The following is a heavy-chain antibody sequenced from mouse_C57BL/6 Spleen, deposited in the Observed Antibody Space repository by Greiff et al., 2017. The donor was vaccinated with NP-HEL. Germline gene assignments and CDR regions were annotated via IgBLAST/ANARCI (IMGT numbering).Heavy chain of an antibody. CDR3: ARRGDYDFAY. V-gene: IGHV1-59*01. Sequence: QVQLQQPGAELVRPGTSVKLSCKASGYTFTSYWMHWVKQRPGQGLEWIGMIDPSDSYTNYNQKFKGKATLTVDTSSSTAYMQLSSLTSEDSAVYYCARRGDYDFAYWGQGTLVTVSA. CDR1: GYTFTSYW. D-gene: IGHD2-4*01. J-gene: IGHJ3*01. CDR2: IDPSDSYT.